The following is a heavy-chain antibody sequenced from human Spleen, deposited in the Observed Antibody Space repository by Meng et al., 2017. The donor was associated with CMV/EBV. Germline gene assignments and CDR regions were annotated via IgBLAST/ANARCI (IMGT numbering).Heavy chain of an antibody. J-gene: IGHJ4*02. CDR3: ARDPRGDGGVTFDY. V-gene: IGHV3-30*02. CDR1: GFTFSSYG. Sequence: GESLKISCAASGFTFSSYGMHWVRQAPGKGLEWVAFIRYDGSNKYYADSVKGRFTISRDNSKNTLYLQMNSLRADDTAVYYCARDPRGDGGVTFDYWGQGILVTVS. CDR2: IRYDGSNK. D-gene: IGHD5-24*01.